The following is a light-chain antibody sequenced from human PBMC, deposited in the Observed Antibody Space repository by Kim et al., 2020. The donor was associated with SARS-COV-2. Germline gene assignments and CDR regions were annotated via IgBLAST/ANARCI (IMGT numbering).Light chain of an antibody. J-gene: IGKJ2*01. CDR3: QQHNNWPYT. V-gene: IGKV3-15*01. CDR1: QDVSTK. CDR2: GAS. Sequence: EVELTQSPATLSVSPGERVSISCRASQDVSTKLIWYQQKRGQAPRLLIFGASTRATGIPARFNGSGSGTEFTLTISSLQSEDFAVYYCQQHNNWPYTFGQGTKLGI.